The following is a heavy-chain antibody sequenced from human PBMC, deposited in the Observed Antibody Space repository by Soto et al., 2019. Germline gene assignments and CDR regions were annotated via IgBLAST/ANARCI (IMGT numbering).Heavy chain of an antibody. CDR3: GRNGDSSGGTNFDY. Sequence: VQLVESGGGLVQPGGSLRLSCAASGFIFSSYSMTWVRQAPGKGLEWISYITSSSGSKYYADSVKGRFTISRDNAKNSLFLKMTGLRDGDRGVYYWGRNGDSSGGTNFDYGGEEPLVTVSS. D-gene: IGHD6-25*01. CDR1: GFIFSSYS. J-gene: IGHJ4*02. CDR2: ITSSSGSK. V-gene: IGHV3-48*02.